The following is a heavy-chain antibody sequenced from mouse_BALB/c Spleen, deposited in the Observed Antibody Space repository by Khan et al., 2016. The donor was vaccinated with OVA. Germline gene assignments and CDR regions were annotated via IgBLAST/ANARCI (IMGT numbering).Heavy chain of an antibody. CDR3: ASMILYYYGSSFGGYYFDY. CDR2: ISYSGDT. CDR1: GYSITSDYA. Sequence: EVQLQESGPGLVKPSQSLSLTCTVTGYSITSDYAWYWIRQFPGNKLEWMGFISYSGDTAYYPSLKSRISIIRDTSKNQFFLQLSSVTTENTATYSCASMILYYYGSSFGGYYFDYWGQGTTLTVSS. D-gene: IGHD1-1*01. V-gene: IGHV3-2*02. J-gene: IGHJ2*01.